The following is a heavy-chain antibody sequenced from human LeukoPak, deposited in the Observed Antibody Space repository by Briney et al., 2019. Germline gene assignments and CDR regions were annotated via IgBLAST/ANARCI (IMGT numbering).Heavy chain of an antibody. CDR3: ARHDIVATMFDY. CDR2: VYYSGST. Sequence: SETLSLTCTVSGGSISSSSYYWGWIRQPPGKGLEWIGSVYYSGSTYYNPSLKSRVTISVDTSKNQFSLKLSFVTAADTAVYYCARHDIVATMFDYWGQGTLVTVSS. J-gene: IGHJ4*02. D-gene: IGHD5-12*01. V-gene: IGHV4-39*01. CDR1: GGSISSSSYY.